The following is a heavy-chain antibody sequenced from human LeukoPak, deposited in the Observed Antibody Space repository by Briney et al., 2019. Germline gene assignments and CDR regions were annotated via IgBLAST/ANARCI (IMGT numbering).Heavy chain of an antibody. CDR2: MNPNSGNT. CDR3: ARGGIAAAGTYNDRFDP. V-gene: IGHV1-8*01. Sequence: ASVKVSCKASGYTFTSYDINWVRQATGQGLEWMGWMNPNSGNTGYAQKFQGRVTMTRNTSISTAYMELSSLRSEDTAVYYCARGGIAAAGTYNDRFDPWGQGTLVTVSS. D-gene: IGHD6-13*01. J-gene: IGHJ5*02. CDR1: GYTFTSYD.